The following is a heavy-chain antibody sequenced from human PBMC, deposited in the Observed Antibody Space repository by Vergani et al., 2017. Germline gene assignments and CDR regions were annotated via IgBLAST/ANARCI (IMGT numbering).Heavy chain of an antibody. CDR3: ARVAYYDSSGYYDDY. D-gene: IGHD3-22*01. CDR1: GGSISSYY. Sequence: QVQLQESGPGLVKPSETLSLTCTVSGGSISSYYWSWIRQPPGKGLEWIGYIYYSGSTNYNPSLKSRVTISVDTSKNQFSLKLSSVTAADTAVYYCARVAYYDSSGYYDDYWGQGTLVTVSS. J-gene: IGHJ4*02. CDR2: IYYSGST. V-gene: IGHV4-59*01.